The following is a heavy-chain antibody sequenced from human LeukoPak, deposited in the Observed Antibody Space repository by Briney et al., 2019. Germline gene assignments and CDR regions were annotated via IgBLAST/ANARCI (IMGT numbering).Heavy chain of an antibody. CDR1: GFTFSSYG. D-gene: IGHD3-22*01. Sequence: GRSLRLSCAASGFTFSSYGMHWVRQAPGKGLEWVAVISYDGSNKYYADSVKGRFTISRDNSKNTLYLQMNSLRAEDTAVYYCAKLEQYYYDSSGYYSHPHDAFDTWGQGTMVTVSS. J-gene: IGHJ3*02. V-gene: IGHV3-30*18. CDR3: AKLEQYYYDSSGYYSHPHDAFDT. CDR2: ISYDGSNK.